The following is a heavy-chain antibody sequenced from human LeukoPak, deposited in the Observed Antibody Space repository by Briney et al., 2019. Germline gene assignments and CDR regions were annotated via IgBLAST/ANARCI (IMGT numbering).Heavy chain of an antibody. CDR3: AREDGSGSYAIGY. CDR2: IYSGGST. V-gene: IGHV3-66*01. J-gene: IGHJ4*02. D-gene: IGHD3-10*01. CDR1: GFTVSSNY. Sequence: PGGSLRLSCAASGFTVSSNYMSWVRQAPGKGLEWVSVIYSGGSTYYADSVKGRFTISRDNSKNTLYLQMNSLRAEDTAVYYCAREDGSGSYAIGYRGQGTLVTVSS.